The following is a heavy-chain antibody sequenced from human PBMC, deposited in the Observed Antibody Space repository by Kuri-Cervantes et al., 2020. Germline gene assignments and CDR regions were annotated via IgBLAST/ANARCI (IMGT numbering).Heavy chain of an antibody. CDR1: GFTFSSYS. V-gene: IGHV3-48*01. CDR3: ARGEGSGSYIAFDY. J-gene: IGHJ4*02. Sequence: GESLKISCAASGFTFSSYSMNWVRQAPGKGLEWVSYISSSSSTIYYADSVKGRFTISRDNAKNSLYLQMNSLRAEDTAVYYCARGEGSGSYIAFDYWGQGTLVTVSS. CDR2: ISSSSSTI. D-gene: IGHD1-26*01.